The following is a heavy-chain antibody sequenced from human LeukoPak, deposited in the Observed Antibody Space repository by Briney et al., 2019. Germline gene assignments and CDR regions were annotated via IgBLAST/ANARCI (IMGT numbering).Heavy chain of an antibody. CDR1: GSTFSSYW. J-gene: IGHJ4*02. V-gene: IGHV3-7*01. CDR3: ARDLSGVTGYTYGRGIDY. D-gene: IGHD5-18*01. Sequence: GGSRSPSCAASGSTFSSYWISWVRKAPGKGLGWVPNIRKDGSEKYFVDSVKGRFTISRDNAKTSLYLQMNSLRAEDTAVYYCARDLSGVTGYTYGRGIDYWGQGTLVTVSS. CDR2: IRKDGSEK.